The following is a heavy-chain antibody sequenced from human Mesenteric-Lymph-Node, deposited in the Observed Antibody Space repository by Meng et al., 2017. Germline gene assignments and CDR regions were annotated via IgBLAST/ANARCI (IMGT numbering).Heavy chain of an antibody. J-gene: IGHJ6*02. D-gene: IGHD1-14*01. Sequence: GESLKISCAASGFTFSSYSMNWVRQAPGKGLEWVSSISSSSSDIYYADSVKGRFTISRDNAKNSLYLQMNSLRAEDTAVYYCARVPPKSPDLNNDYYYGMDVWGQGTTVTVSS. CDR1: GFTFSSYS. CDR3: ARVPPKSPDLNNDYYYGMDV. CDR2: ISSSSSDI. V-gene: IGHV3-21*01.